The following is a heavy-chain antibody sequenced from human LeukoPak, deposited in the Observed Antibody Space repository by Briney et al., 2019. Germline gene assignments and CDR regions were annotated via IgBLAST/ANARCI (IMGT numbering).Heavy chain of an antibody. CDR2: ISSSSSYI. D-gene: IGHD3-16*02. CDR1: GFTFSSYS. J-gene: IGHJ6*02. CDR3: ARDFIGIGGSGMDV. Sequence: GGSLRLSCAASGFTFSSYSMNWIRQAPGKGLEWVSSISSSSSYIYYADSVKGRFTISRDNAKNSLYLQMDRLRAEDTAVYYCARDFIGIGGSGMDVWGQGTTVTVSS. V-gene: IGHV3-21*01.